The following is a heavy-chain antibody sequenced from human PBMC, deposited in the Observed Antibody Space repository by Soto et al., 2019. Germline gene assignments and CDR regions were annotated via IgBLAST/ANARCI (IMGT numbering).Heavy chain of an antibody. CDR3: EGGGFDFWSGYHNSYGMDV. V-gene: IGHV1-3*01. CDR1: GYTFTSYA. CDR2: INAGNGNT. Sequence: ASVKVSCKASGYTFTSYAMHWVRQAPGQRLEWMGWINAGNGNTKYSQKIQGRVTITRDTSASTAYMELSSLRSEDTAVYYCEGGGFDFWSGYHNSYGMDVWGQGTTVTVSS. D-gene: IGHD3-3*01. J-gene: IGHJ6*02.